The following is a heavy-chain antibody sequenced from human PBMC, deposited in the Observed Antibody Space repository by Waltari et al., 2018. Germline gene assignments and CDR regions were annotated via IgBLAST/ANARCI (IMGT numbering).Heavy chain of an antibody. V-gene: IGHV2-5*01. CDR1: GFSLSTSGVG. CDR3: AHSSGDTGYCSGGSCSVAFDI. J-gene: IGHJ3*02. D-gene: IGHD2-15*01. CDR2: IYWNDDK. Sequence: QITLKESGPTLVKPTQTLTLTCTFSGFSLSTSGVGVGWIRQPPGKALEWLALIYWNDDKRYSPSLKSRLTITKDTSKNQVVLTMTNMDPVDTATYYCAHSSGDTGYCSGGSCSVAFDIWGQGTMVTVSS.